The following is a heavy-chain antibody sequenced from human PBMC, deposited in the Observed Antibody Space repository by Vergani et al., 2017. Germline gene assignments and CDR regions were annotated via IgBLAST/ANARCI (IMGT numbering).Heavy chain of an antibody. CDR1: GGTFSSYT. CDR3: ARYCSSTSCYTYYYYGMDV. CDR2: IIPILGIA. Sequence: QVQLVQSGAEVKKPGASVKVSCKASGGTFSSYTISWVRQAPGQGLEWMGRIIPILGIANYAQKFQGRVPITADKSTSTAYMELSSLRSEDTAVYYCARYCSSTSCYTYYYYGMDVWGQGTTVTVSS. J-gene: IGHJ6*02. D-gene: IGHD2-2*02. V-gene: IGHV1-69*02.